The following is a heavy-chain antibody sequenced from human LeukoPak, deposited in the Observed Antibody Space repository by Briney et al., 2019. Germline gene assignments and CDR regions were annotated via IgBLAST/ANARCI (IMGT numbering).Heavy chain of an antibody. CDR2: ISAYNGNT. Sequence: ASVKVSCKAPGYTFTSYGISWVRQAPGQGLEWMGWISAYNGNTNYAQKLKGGVTMTTDTSTSTAYMKLRGLRSHDTAVYYCARIKGYYDSSGFSRWIDYWGQGTLVTVSS. CDR3: ARIKGYYDSSGFSRWIDY. CDR1: GYTFTSYG. V-gene: IGHV1-18*01. J-gene: IGHJ4*02. D-gene: IGHD3-22*01.